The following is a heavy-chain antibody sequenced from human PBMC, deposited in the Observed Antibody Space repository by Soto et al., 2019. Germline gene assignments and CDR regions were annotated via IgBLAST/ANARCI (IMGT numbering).Heavy chain of an antibody. CDR3: AREDYNWNDYYYYGMDV. CDR2: IKSNSGVT. D-gene: IGHD1-1*01. J-gene: IGHJ6*02. Sequence: QVQLVQSGAEVRKPGASVQVSCKASKYSIIDYYIHWVRQAPGQWLEWMGWIKSNSGVTKYAQKLQGRVTMTRDASISTAYMELSRLTSDDTAVYYCAREDYNWNDYYYYGMDVWGQGTTVIVSS. CDR1: KYSIIDYY. V-gene: IGHV1-2*02.